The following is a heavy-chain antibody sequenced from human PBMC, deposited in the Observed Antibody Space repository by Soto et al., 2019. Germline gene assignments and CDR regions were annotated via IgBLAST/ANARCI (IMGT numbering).Heavy chain of an antibody. CDR2: ISSSGSTI. CDR1: GFTFSDYY. V-gene: IGHV3-11*01. CDR3: ASQYHHKQAGFDY. Sequence: PWGSLRLSCAASGFTFSDYYMSWIRQAPGKGLEWVSYISSSGSTIYYADSVKGRFTISRDNAKNSLYLQMNSLRAEDTAVYYCASQYHHKQAGFDYWGQGTLVTVSS. J-gene: IGHJ4*02. D-gene: IGHD2-2*01.